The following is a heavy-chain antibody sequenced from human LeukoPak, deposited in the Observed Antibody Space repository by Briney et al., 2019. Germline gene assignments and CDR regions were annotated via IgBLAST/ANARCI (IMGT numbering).Heavy chain of an antibody. J-gene: IGHJ4*02. CDR2: IYSGGST. CDR1: GFTVSSNY. D-gene: IGHD3-9*01. V-gene: IGHV3-66*01. CDR3: ARDPLTGVDY. Sequence: GGSLRPSCAASGFTVSSNYMSWVRQAPGKGLEWVSVIYSGGSTYYADSVKGRFTISRDNSKNTLYLQMNSLRAEDTAVYYCARDPLTGVDYWGQGTLVTVSS.